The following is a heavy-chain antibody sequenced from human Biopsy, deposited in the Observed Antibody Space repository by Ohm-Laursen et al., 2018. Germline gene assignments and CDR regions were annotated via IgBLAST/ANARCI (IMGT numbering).Heavy chain of an antibody. CDR1: GYTFTSYD. CDR2: ISPYNDKT. V-gene: IGHV1-18*01. D-gene: IGHD2/OR15-2a*01. J-gene: IGHJ4*02. Sequence: GSSVKVSCKASGYTFTSYDISWVRQAPGQGLEWMGWISPYNDKTSYPPKLQDRVTMTADTSTNTAHMELRSLRFDDAAVYYCARVFCTSTTCYGLLDNWGQGTVVTVSS. CDR3: ARVFCTSTTCYGLLDN.